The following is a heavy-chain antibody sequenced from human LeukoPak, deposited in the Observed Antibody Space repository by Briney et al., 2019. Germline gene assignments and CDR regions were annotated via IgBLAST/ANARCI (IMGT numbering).Heavy chain of an antibody. V-gene: IGHV4-38-2*01. CDR1: GYSISSGYY. CDR3: ARHGGYCSSTSCYQSNYYYYYMDV. CDR2: IYHSGST. J-gene: IGHJ6*03. D-gene: IGHD2-2*01. Sequence: PSETLSLTCAVSGYSISSGYYWGWIRQPPGRGLESIGSIYHSGSTYYNPSLKSRVTISVDTSKNQFSLRLTSVTAADTAVYYCARHGGYCSSTSCYQSNYYYYYMDVWGKGTTVTVSS.